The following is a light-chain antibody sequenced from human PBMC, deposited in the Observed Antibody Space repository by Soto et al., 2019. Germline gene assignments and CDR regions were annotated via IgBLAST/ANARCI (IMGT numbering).Light chain of an antibody. J-gene: IGKJ5*01. V-gene: IGKV1-39*01. CDR3: QQSYGTPIT. CDR2: VAS. Sequence: DIQMTQSPSSLSASVGARVTFPCRASQSISRYLNWYQQKPGKAPNLLIYVASSLQSEVPSRFSGSGSGTDFTLTITSLQPEDFATYYCQQSYGTPITFGQGTRLEIK. CDR1: QSISRY.